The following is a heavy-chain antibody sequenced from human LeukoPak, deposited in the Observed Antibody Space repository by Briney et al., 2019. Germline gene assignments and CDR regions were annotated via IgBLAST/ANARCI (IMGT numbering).Heavy chain of an antibody. CDR2: INHSGST. D-gene: IGHD5-18*01. J-gene: IGHJ4*02. V-gene: IGHV4-34*01. Sequence: PSETLSLTCAVYGGSSSGYYWSWIRQPPGKGLEWIGEINHSGSTNYNPSLKSRVTISVDTSKNQFSLKLSSVTAADTAVYYCASRLPGRGYSYGSALDYWGQGTLVTVSS. CDR1: GGSSSGYY. CDR3: ASRLPGRGYSYGSALDY.